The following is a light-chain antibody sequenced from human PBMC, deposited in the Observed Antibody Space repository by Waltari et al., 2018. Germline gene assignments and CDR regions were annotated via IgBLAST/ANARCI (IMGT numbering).Light chain of an antibody. CDR2: GAS. J-gene: IGKJ2*01. V-gene: IGKV3-15*01. Sequence: EIVLTQSPVTLSVSPGERATLSCRASQSISVNLAWYRQRPGQAPGLLIYGASTRATGIPARFSGSGSGTHFTLSISSLQSEDIAVYYCQQYNDWLLYTFGQGTKLELK. CDR3: QQYNDWLLYT. CDR1: QSISVN.